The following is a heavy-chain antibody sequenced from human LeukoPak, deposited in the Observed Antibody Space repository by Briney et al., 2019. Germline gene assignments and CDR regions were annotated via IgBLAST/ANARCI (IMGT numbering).Heavy chain of an antibody. J-gene: IGHJ5*02. V-gene: IGHV4-31*03. Sequence: SETLSLTCTVSGDSISGVDYYWSWIRQHPGKGLEWIGYIYYSGSTFYNPSLKSRVTISVDTSKNQFSLNLSSVTAADTAVYYCAKARTTVTTRRALSWFDPWGQGTLVTVSS. D-gene: IGHD4-17*01. CDR3: AKARTTVTTRRALSWFDP. CDR2: IYYSGST. CDR1: GDSISGVDYY.